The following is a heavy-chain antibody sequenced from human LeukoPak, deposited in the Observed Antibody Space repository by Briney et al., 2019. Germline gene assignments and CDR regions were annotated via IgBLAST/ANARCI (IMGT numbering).Heavy chain of an antibody. D-gene: IGHD1-26*01. CDR2: INPSGGST. CDR3: ARGVWIVGAPPAGWFDP. CDR1: GYTFTSYY. Sequence: ASVTVSFKASGYTFTSYYMHWVRQAPGQGLEWMGIINPSGGSTSYAQKFQGRVTMTRDTSTSTVYMELSSLRSEDTAGYYCARGVWIVGAPPAGWFDPWGQGTLVTVSS. J-gene: IGHJ5*02. V-gene: IGHV1-46*01.